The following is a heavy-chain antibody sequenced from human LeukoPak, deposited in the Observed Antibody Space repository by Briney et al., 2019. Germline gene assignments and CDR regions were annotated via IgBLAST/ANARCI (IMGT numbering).Heavy chain of an antibody. Sequence: GESLKISCTGSGYTFNKLWIVWVRQMTGKGLERLGSINPADSTTEYNPSFQGLVSFSAANSISSAYLQWSGLEASDTAKYYCAIMYNSGWDLLYWCPGTQVTVS. CDR3: AIMYNSGWDLLY. CDR2: INPADSTT. V-gene: IGHV5-51*01. J-gene: IGHJ4*02. CDR1: GYTFNKLW. D-gene: IGHD5-12*01.